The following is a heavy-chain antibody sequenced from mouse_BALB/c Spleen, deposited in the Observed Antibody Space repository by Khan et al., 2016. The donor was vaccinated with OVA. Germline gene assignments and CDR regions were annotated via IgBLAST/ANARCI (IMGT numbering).Heavy chain of an antibody. CDR2: ISTYSGNT. CDR1: GYTFTDYA. Sequence: QVQLQQSGPELVRPGVSVKISCKGSGYTFTDYAMYWVKQSHAKSLEWIGLISTYSGNTNYNQKFWGKATMTVDKSSSTAYMELARLTSEDSAIYYSARPAYDGYYGYWGQGTTLTVYS. CDR3: ARPAYDGYYGY. V-gene: IGHV1S137*01. D-gene: IGHD2-3*01. J-gene: IGHJ2*01.